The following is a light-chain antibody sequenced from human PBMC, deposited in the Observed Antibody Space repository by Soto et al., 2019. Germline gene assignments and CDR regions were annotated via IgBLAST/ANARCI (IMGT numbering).Light chain of an antibody. J-gene: IGKJ2*01. CDR2: WAS. CDR3: QQYYNIPYT. CDR1: QSVLLNSNNKNY. Sequence: DIVMTQSPDSLAVSLGERATINCKSSQSVLLNSNNKNYLAWYQQKPGQAPKLLIYWASTRESGVPDRFSGSGSGTDFNLTISSLQAEDVAVYYCQQYYNIPYTFGQGTKLEIK. V-gene: IGKV4-1*01.